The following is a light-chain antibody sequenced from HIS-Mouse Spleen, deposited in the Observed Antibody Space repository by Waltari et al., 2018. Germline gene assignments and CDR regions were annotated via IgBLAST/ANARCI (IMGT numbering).Light chain of an antibody. CDR1: ALPKTY. CDR2: EDS. J-gene: IGLJ2*01. Sequence: SYELTQPPSVSVSPGQTARITCSGDALPKTYPSSNQQKSGQAPVLVIYEDSKRPSGIPERFAGSSSGTMATLTISGAQVEDEADYYCYSTDSSGNHRVFGGGTKLTVL. CDR3: YSTDSSGNHRV. V-gene: IGLV3-10*01.